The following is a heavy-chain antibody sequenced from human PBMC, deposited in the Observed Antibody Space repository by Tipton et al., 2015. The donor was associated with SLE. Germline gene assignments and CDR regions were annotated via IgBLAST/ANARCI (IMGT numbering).Heavy chain of an antibody. CDR3: AKRESSDLTDF. J-gene: IGHJ4*02. CDR1: GFTFSSYA. D-gene: IGHD2-21*01. CDR2: ISGSGAGR. Sequence: SLRLSCAASGFTFSSYAVSWVRQAPGKGLEWVSVISGSGAGRYYADSVKGRFTFSRDNSKNTLYLQMNSLRDEDTAVYYCAKRESSDLTDFWGQGTLVTVSS. V-gene: IGHV3-23*01.